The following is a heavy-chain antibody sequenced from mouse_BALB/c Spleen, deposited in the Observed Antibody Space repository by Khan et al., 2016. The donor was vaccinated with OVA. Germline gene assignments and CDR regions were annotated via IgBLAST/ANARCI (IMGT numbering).Heavy chain of an antibody. CDR1: GFSLTNYG. CDR3: ARNREPDYFDY. Sequence: QVQLKESGPGLVAPSQSLSITCTASGFSLTNYGVHWVRQPPGKGLEWLGVIWTGGSTNYNSALMSRLSISKDNSKSQVFLKMNSLQTDDTAMYFCARNREPDYFDYWGQGTTLTVSS. V-gene: IGHV2-9*02. CDR2: IWTGGST. J-gene: IGHJ2*01.